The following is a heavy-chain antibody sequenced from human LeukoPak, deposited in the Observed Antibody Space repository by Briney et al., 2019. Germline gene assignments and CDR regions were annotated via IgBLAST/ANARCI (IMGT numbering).Heavy chain of an antibody. CDR2: IDPKSGGT. V-gene: IGHV1-2*02. J-gene: IGHJ4*02. CDR1: GFSLIVYY. CDR3: ARGPVWGLDS. D-gene: IGHD7-27*01. Sequence: ASVKVSCRASGFSLIVYYMHWVRQAPGQGLEWMGWIDPKSGGTSSAQSFQGRLTMTSDTSISTVYMELSGLRSDDTATYYCARGPVWGLDSCGLRTLVTVSS.